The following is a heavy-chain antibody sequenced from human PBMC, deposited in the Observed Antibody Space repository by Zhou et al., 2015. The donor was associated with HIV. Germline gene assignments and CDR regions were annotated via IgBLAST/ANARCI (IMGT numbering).Heavy chain of an antibody. V-gene: IGHV1-69*12. CDR2: IIPIFGTA. CDR3: ATLPHYYDSSGYYPYWYFDL. CDR1: GGTFSSYA. Sequence: QVQLVQSGAEVKKPGSSVKVSCKASGGTFSSYAISWVRQAPGQGLEWMGGIIPIFGTANYAQKFQGRVTITADESTSTAYMELSSLRSEDTAVYYCATLPHYYDSSGYYPYWYFDLWGLAPWSLSPQ. D-gene: IGHD3-22*01. J-gene: IGHJ2*01.